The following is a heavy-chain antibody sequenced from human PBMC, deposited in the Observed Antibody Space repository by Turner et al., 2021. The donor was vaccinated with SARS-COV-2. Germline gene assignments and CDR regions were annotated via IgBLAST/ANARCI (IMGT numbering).Heavy chain of an antibody. D-gene: IGHD2-15*01. J-gene: IGHJ6*02. CDR2: IKQDGSEK. Sequence: EVQLVESGGGLVQPGVSLRLSCAASGFTFSSYWMNWVRQAPGKGLEWVANIKQDGSEKYYVDSVKGRFTISIDNAKNSLYLQMNSLRAEDTAVYYCAREESGSFGAYGMDVWGQGTTVTVSS. V-gene: IGHV3-7*03. CDR1: GFTFSSYW. CDR3: AREESGSFGAYGMDV.